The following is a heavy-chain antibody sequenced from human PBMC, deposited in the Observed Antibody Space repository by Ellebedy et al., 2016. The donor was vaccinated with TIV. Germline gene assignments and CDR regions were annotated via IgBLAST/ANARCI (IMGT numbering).Heavy chain of an antibody. CDR2: IYYSGST. D-gene: IGHD6-19*01. V-gene: IGHV4-59*12. CDR3: ARLGAVAGTGLDY. J-gene: IGHJ4*02. Sequence: SETLSLXXTVSGGSISSYYWSWIRQPPGKGLEWIGYIYYSGSTNYNPSLKSRVTISVDKSKNQFSLKLSSVTAADTALYYCARLGAVAGTGLDYWGQGTLVAVSS. CDR1: GGSISSYY.